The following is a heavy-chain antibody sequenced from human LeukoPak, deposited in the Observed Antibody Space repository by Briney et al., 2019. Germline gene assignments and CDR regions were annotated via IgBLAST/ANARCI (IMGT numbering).Heavy chain of an antibody. CDR1: GFLLSNHW. CDR3: ARNNDMDV. J-gene: IGHJ6*02. Sequence: GGSLRLSCAASGFLLSNHWMTWFRQAPGKGPEWVANMNKDGSEKYYVDSVKGRFTISRDTAKNSLYLQMNNLRAEDTALYYCARNNDMDVWGQGTTVIVSS. D-gene: IGHD1/OR15-1a*01. CDR2: MNKDGSEK. V-gene: IGHV3-7*03.